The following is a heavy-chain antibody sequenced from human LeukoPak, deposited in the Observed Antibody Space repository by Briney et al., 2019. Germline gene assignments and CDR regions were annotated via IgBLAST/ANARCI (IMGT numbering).Heavy chain of an antibody. V-gene: IGHV3-53*01. CDR2: IYSGGST. CDR1: GFTVSSNY. CDR3: AKARSDIVVVPAAMFVY. Sequence: GGSLRLSCAASGFTVSSNYMSWVRQAPGKGLEWVSVIYSGGSTYYADSVKGRFTISRDNSKNTLYLQMNSLRAEDTAVYYCAKARSDIVVVPAAMFVYWGQGTLVTVSS. J-gene: IGHJ4*02. D-gene: IGHD2-2*01.